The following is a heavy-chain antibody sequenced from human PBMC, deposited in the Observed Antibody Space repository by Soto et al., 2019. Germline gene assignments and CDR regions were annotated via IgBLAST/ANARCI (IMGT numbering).Heavy chain of an antibody. J-gene: IGHJ4*02. Sequence: ASVKVSCKASGYTFTGYYMHWVRQAPGQGLEWMGWINPNSGGTNYAQKFQGRVTMTRDTSISTAYMELSRLRSDDTAVYYCASRGYYYGSGSTYCFDSWGQGTLVTVSS. D-gene: IGHD3-10*01. CDR2: INPNSGGT. CDR3: ASRGYYYGSGSTYCFDS. V-gene: IGHV1-2*02. CDR1: GYTFTGYY.